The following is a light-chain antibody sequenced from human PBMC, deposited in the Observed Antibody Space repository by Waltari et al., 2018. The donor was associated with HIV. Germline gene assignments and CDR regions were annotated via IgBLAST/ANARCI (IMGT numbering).Light chain of an antibody. CDR1: NIGSKG. J-gene: IGLJ2*01. V-gene: IGLV3-21*02. Sequence: SYVLTHPPSVSVAPGQTARLTCGGNNIGSKGVHWYQQKPSQAPVLVVYDDSDRPSGIPERFSGSSSWNTATLTISRVEAGDEADFYCQVWDSSTDLRVFGGGTKLTVL. CDR2: DDS. CDR3: QVWDSSTDLRV.